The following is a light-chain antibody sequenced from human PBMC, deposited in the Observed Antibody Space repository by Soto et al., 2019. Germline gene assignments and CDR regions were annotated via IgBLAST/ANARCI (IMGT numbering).Light chain of an antibody. CDR2: KAS. CDR3: QQYNSYSRT. J-gene: IGKJ1*01. Sequence: DIEMNQCTSTLAASVEDRVTSTCRASQGISSWFSWYQHKPGKAPKLLMYKASSLESGVPSRFSGSGSGTEFTLTIGSLQPDDFATYCCQQYNSYSRTFAQGTKVDIK. V-gene: IGKV1-5*03. CDR1: QGISSW.